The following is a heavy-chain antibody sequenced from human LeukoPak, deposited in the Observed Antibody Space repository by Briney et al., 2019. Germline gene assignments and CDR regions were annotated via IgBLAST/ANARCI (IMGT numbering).Heavy chain of an antibody. CDR3: ARGLGLAHYYYMDV. Sequence: RSGGSLRLSCAASGFTVSSNYMSWVRQAPGKGLEWVSVIYSGGSTYYADSVKGRFTISRDNSKNTLYLQMNSLRAEDTAVYYCARGLGLAHYYYMDVWGKGTTVTVSS. V-gene: IGHV3-53*01. CDR1: GFTVSSNY. CDR2: IYSGGST. D-gene: IGHD6-19*01. J-gene: IGHJ6*03.